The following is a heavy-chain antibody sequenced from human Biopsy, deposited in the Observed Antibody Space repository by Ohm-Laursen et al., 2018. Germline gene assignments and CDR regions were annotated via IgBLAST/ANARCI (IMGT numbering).Heavy chain of an antibody. CDR3: AATSTLYYYYYAMDV. CDR1: GFTFSSSA. CDR2: IVVGSGHT. V-gene: IGHV1-58*01. J-gene: IGHJ6*02. Sequence: SVKVSYNASGFTFSSSAVQWVRQARGQRLEWIGWIVVGSGHTNYAQKFQERVTITRDMSTSTAYMELTSLRSEDTAVYYCAATSTLYYYYYAMDVWDQGTTITVSS.